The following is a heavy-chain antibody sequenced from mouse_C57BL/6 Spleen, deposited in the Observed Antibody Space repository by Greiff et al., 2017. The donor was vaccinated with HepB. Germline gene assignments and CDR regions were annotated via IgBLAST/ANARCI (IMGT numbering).Heavy chain of an antibody. CDR2: ISSGGDYI. V-gene: IGHV5-9-1*02. Sequence: EVNVVESGEGLVKPGGSLKLSCAASGFTFSSYAMSWVRQTPEKRLEWVAYISSGGDYIYYADTVKGRFTISRDNARNTLYLQMSSLKSEDTAMYYCTRENTDMVFDYWGQGTTLTVSS. J-gene: IGHJ2*01. CDR3: TRENTDMVFDY. CDR1: GFTFSSYA. D-gene: IGHD2-2*01.